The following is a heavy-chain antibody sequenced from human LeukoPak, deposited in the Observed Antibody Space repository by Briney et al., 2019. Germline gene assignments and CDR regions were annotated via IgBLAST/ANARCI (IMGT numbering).Heavy chain of an antibody. CDR1: GYTFTSYG. CDR3: AGVVIGDYVYDY. Sequence: ASVKVSCKASGYTFTSYGISWARQAPGQGLEWMGWISAYNGNTNYAQKLQGRVTMTTDTSTSTAYMELRSLRSDDTAVYYCAGVVIGDYVYDYWGQGTLVTVSS. CDR2: ISAYNGNT. V-gene: IGHV1-18*01. D-gene: IGHD4-17*01. J-gene: IGHJ4*02.